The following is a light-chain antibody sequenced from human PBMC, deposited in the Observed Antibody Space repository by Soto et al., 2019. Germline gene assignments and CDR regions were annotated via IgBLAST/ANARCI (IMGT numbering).Light chain of an antibody. Sequence: EIVLTQSPATLSLSPGERATLSYWASQSGSHSLAWFQQRPGQAPRLLIYGASDRATGIPARFSGTGSGTDVTLNISRLEPEVFAVYYSQQRAKWPRTFGRGTKVEIK. V-gene: IGKV3-11*01. CDR1: QSGSHS. J-gene: IGKJ1*01. CDR3: QQRAKWPRT. CDR2: GAS.